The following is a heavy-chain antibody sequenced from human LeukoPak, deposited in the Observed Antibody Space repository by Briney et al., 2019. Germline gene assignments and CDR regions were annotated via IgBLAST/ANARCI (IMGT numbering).Heavy chain of an antibody. CDR1: GYTLTELS. J-gene: IGHJ3*02. CDR2: FDPEDGET. V-gene: IGHV1-24*01. CDR3: ATGTMVRGVIITGDAFDI. D-gene: IGHD3-10*01. Sequence: ASVKVSCKVSGYTLTELSMHWVRQAPGKGLEWMGGFDPEDGETIYAQKFQGRVTMTEDTSTDTAYMELSSLRSEDTAVYYCATGTMVRGVIITGDAFDIWGQGTMVTVSS.